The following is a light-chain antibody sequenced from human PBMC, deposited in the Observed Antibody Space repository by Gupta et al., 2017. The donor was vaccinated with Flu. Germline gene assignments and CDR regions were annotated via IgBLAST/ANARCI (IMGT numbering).Light chain of an antibody. CDR3: SSYTSSSTLEV. J-gene: IGLJ1*01. CDR2: EVS. V-gene: IGLV2-14*01. Sequence: ALTQPASEAGSPGHSTTIPCTATSSDVGDYNYVSWYQQHPGKAPKLIIYEVSNRPSGVSNRFSGSKSGNTASLTISGLQAEDESDFYCSSYTSSSTLEVFGTGTKVTVL. CDR1: SSDVGDYNY.